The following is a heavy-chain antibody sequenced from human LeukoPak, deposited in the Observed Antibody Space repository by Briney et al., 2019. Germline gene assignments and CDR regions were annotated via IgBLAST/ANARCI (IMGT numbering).Heavy chain of an antibody. CDR2: INPSGGST. CDR1: GYTFTSYY. D-gene: IGHD3-9*01. CDR3: ARDKSDYDILTGYYPTYYFDY. V-gene: IGHV1-46*01. J-gene: IGHJ4*02. Sequence: ASVKVSCKASGYTFTSYYMHWVRQAPGQGLEWMGIINPSGGSTSYAQKFQGRVTMTRDTSRSTVYMELSSLRSEDTAVYYCARDKSDYDILTGYYPTYYFDYWGQGTLVTVSS.